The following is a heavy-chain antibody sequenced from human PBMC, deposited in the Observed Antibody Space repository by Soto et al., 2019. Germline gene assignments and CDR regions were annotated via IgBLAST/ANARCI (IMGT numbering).Heavy chain of an antibody. J-gene: IGHJ4*02. CDR2: IGSTGSTI. V-gene: IGHV3-48*03. Sequence: EVLLVESGGALVQPGGSLRLSCEASGFDFRIYEMNWVRQAPGKGLEWLSYIGSTGSTIYYADSVKGRFTISRDDGKNSVYLQINTLRAEDTAVYYCARRGYSGYDWAWYFDFWGQGTPVTVSS. CDR1: GFDFRIYE. D-gene: IGHD5-12*01. CDR3: ARRGYSGYDWAWYFDF.